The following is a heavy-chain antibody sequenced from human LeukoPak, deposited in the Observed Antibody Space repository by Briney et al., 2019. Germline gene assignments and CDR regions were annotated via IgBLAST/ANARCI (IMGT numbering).Heavy chain of an antibody. Sequence: GGSLRLSCAGSGCTFSDFWMTWVRQTPGKGLEWVANIKEDGAEKNLVDSVKGRFTISRDNTKNLLYLEMNSLRGDDTAIYYCVRESRPGGAMGLYHNLDYWGQGTLVAVSS. CDR1: GCTFSDFW. D-gene: IGHD1-1*01. J-gene: IGHJ4*02. V-gene: IGHV3-7*01. CDR3: VRESRPGGAMGLYHNLDY. CDR2: IKEDGAEK.